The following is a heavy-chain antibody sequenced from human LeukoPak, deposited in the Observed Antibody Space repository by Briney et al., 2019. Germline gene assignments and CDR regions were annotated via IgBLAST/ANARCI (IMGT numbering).Heavy chain of an antibody. Sequence: GGSLRLSCAASGFTFSSYWMSWVRQAPGKGLEWVANIKQDGSEKYYVDSVKGRFTISRDNAKNSLYLQMNSLRAEDTAVYYCARYRGSSGWYSFDYWGQGTLVTVSS. CDR2: IKQDGSEK. CDR1: GFTFSSYW. CDR3: ARYRGSSGWYSFDY. J-gene: IGHJ4*02. D-gene: IGHD6-19*01. V-gene: IGHV3-7*01.